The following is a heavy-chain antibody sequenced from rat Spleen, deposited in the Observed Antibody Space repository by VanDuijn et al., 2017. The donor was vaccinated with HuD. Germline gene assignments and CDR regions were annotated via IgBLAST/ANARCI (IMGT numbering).Heavy chain of an antibody. CDR3: GRHDTTRVYFDY. Sequence: EVQLVESGGGLVQPGRSLKLSCAASGFTFSNYGMAWVRQTPTKGLEWVASISPSSGSIYYRDSVKGRFTVSRDNAKSTVYLQMDSLRSEDTATYYCGRHDTTRVYFDYWGQGVMVTVSS. D-gene: IGHD1-4*01. CDR1: GFTFSNYG. V-gene: IGHV5S13*01. J-gene: IGHJ2*01. CDR2: ISPSSGSI.